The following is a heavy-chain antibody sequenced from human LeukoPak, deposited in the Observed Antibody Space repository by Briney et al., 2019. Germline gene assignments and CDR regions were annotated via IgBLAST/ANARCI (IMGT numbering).Heavy chain of an antibody. J-gene: IGHJ4*02. V-gene: IGHV4-31*03. CDR1: GGSISSGGHY. CDR2: IYYSGST. D-gene: IGHD2-8*01. CDR3: ARWTVYADDY. Sequence: PSETLSLTCTVSGGSISSGGHYWSWIRQHPGKGLEWIGYIYYSGSTYYNPSLKSRVTISVDTSKNQFSLKLSSVTAADTAVYYCARWTVYADDYWGQGTLVTVSS.